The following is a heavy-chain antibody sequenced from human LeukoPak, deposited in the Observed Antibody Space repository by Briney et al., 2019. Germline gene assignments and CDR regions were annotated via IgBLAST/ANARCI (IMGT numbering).Heavy chain of an antibody. D-gene: IGHD6-19*01. V-gene: IGHV3-74*01. CDR1: GFTFSSYW. Sequence: PAGGSLRLSCAVSGFTFSSYWMHWVRQAPGKGLVWVSRINSDGSSTSYADSVKGRFTISRDNAKNSLYLQMNSLRAEDTAVYYCARKDSSGWYLGPSWAFDIWGQGTMVTVSS. CDR3: ARKDSSGWYLGPSWAFDI. J-gene: IGHJ3*02. CDR2: INSDGSST.